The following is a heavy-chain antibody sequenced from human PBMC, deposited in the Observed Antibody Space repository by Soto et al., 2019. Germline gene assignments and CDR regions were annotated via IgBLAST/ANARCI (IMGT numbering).Heavy chain of an antibody. J-gene: IGHJ5*02. CDR2: IFYTGST. V-gene: IGHV4-59*01. CDR3: AHFSDLEWFDP. Sequence: QVQLQESGPGLVRPSETLSLTCTVSGGSISRYFWSWIRQSPGKGLEWIGYIFYTGSTTYNPSLPSRVTISIDTSKNQFSLKLSSLTAADTAVYYCAHFSDLEWFDPWGQGTLVTVSS. D-gene: IGHD2-21*01. CDR1: GGSISRYF.